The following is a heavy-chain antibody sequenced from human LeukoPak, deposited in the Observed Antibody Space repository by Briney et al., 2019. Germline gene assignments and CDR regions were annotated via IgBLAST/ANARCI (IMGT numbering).Heavy chain of an antibody. D-gene: IGHD4-23*01. CDR3: ARDENRLRWYPGGFDY. J-gene: IGHJ4*02. Sequence: VASVKVSCKASGYTFTSYGISWVRQAPGQGLEWMGWISAYNGNTNYAQKLQGRVTMTTDTSTSTAYMELRSLRSDDTAVYYCARDENRLRWYPGGFDYWGQGTLVTVSS. CDR1: GYTFTSYG. V-gene: IGHV1-18*01. CDR2: ISAYNGNT.